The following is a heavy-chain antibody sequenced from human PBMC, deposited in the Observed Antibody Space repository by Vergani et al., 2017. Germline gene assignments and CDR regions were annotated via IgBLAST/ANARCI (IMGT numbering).Heavy chain of an antibody. D-gene: IGHD3-22*01. CDR1: GGSISSYY. CDR2: INHSGST. Sequence: QVQLQESGPGLVKPSETLSLTCTVSGGSISSYYWSWIRQPPGKGLEWIGEINHSGSTNYNPSLKSRVTISVDTSKNQFSLKLSSVTAADTAVYYCARGVGYDSSGYYGYYFDYWGQGTLVTVSS. V-gene: IGHV4-34*01. CDR3: ARGVGYDSSGYYGYYFDY. J-gene: IGHJ4*02.